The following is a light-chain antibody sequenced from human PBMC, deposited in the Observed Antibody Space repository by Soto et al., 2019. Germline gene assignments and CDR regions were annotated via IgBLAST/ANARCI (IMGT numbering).Light chain of an antibody. CDR3: NSHAGSGNYV. CDR1: NNDVGGYAY. V-gene: IGLV2-8*01. CDR2: EVN. J-gene: IGLJ1*01. Sequence: QSALTQPPSASGSPGQSVTISCTGTNNDVGGYAYVSWYQQHPGKAPKVMIYEVNKRPSGVPDRFSGSRSGNTAYLTVSGLQAEDEADYYWNSHAGSGNYVFGPGTKVTVL.